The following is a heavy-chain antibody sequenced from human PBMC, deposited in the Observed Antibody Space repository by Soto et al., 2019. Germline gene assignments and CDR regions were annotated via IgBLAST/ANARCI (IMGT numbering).Heavy chain of an antibody. CDR2: INDGGST. D-gene: IGHD1-20*01. CDR1: GASFSNYY. J-gene: IGHJ5*02. Sequence: PWETLSPTGPVSGASFSNYYWTGIRQPPGEGLEVLRQINDGGSTNHNSSLKSRVTMSVDPSKKQYPLNLKSVTAADRAVYFCARARATDFYNNNVYFYNPGGRGTLVTVSS. V-gene: IGHV4-34*01. CDR3: ARARATDFYNNNVYFYNP.